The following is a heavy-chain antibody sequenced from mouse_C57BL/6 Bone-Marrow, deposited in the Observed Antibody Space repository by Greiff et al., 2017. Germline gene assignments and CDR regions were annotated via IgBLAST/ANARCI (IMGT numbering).Heavy chain of an antibody. J-gene: IGHJ3*01. D-gene: IGHD1-1*01. V-gene: IGHV1-64*01. CDR3: ARSDSLFTTVPFAY. CDR2: IHPNSGST. Sequence: QVQLQQPGAELVKPGASVKLSCKASGYTFTSYWMHWVKPRPGQGLEWIGMIHPNSGSTNYNEKFKSKATMTVDKSSSTAYMQLSSLTSEDSAVYYCARSDSLFTTVPFAYWGQGTLVTVSA. CDR1: GYTFTSYW.